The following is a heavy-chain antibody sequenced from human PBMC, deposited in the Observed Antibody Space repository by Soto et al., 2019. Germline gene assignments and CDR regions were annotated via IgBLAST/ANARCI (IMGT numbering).Heavy chain of an antibody. D-gene: IGHD2-15*01. CDR3: VRPVVPETYDAFDI. J-gene: IGHJ3*02. V-gene: IGHV3-11*06. CDR2: IGSSSRYT. CDR1: GFSFSDYY. Sequence: GGSLRLSCVVSGFSFSDYYMSWIRQAPGKGLEWVSYIGSSSRYTNYADSVKGRFIISRDNAKRSLYLQMNNLRAEDTAIYYCVRPVVPETYDAFDIWGQGTMVTVSS.